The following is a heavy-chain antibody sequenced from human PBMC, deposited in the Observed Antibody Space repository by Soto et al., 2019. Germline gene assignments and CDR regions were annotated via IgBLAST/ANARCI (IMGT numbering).Heavy chain of an antibody. Sequence: QITLKESGPTLVKPTQTLTLTCTFSGFSLSTNGVGVGWIRQPPGKALECLALIYWKDDERYSPSLKSRLTITKDTSKSQVVLTMTNTDPVDTATYYCVQRADYGDLPIFDYWGQGTLVTVSS. D-gene: IGHD4-17*01. V-gene: IGHV2-5*01. CDR2: IYWKDDE. CDR1: GFSLSTNGVG. J-gene: IGHJ4*02. CDR3: VQRADYGDLPIFDY.